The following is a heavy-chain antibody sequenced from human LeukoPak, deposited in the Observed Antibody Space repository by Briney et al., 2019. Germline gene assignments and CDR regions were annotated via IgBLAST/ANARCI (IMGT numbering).Heavy chain of an antibody. D-gene: IGHD4-11*01. Sequence: SGPTLVKPTQTLTLTCTFSGFSLSTSGVGVGWIRQPPGKALEWLALIYWDDDKRYSPSLKSRLTITKDTSKNQVVLTMTNMDPVDTATYYCARAVYSRQWGPFYFGYWGQGTLVTVSS. CDR2: IYWDDDK. CDR3: ARAVYSRQWGPFYFGY. V-gene: IGHV2-5*02. CDR1: GFSLSTSGVG. J-gene: IGHJ4*02.